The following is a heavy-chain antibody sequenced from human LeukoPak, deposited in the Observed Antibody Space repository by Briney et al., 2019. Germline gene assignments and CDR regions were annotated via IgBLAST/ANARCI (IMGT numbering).Heavy chain of an antibody. CDR2: IWYDGNNK. V-gene: IGHV3-33*06. CDR1: GFTFSSYG. D-gene: IGHD5/OR15-5a*01. J-gene: IGHJ6*03. CDR3: AKGLDYYYYMDV. Sequence: GGSLRLSCAASGFTFSSYGMHWVRQAPGKGLEWVAVIWYDGNNKYYADSVKGRFTISRDNSKNTLYLQMNSLRAEDTAVYYCAKGLDYYYYMDVWGKGTTVTVSS.